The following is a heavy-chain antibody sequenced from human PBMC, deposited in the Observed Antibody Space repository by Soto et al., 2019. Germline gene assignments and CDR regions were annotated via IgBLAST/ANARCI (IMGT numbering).Heavy chain of an antibody. CDR3: AKGHPGYYYYMDV. J-gene: IGHJ6*03. Sequence: GGSLRLSCAASGFTFSSYGMHWVRQAPGKGLEWVAVISYDGSNKYYADSVKGRFTISRDNSKNTLYLQMNSLRAEDTAVYYCAKGHPGYYYYMDVWGKGTTVTVSS. CDR1: GFTFSSYG. V-gene: IGHV3-30*18. CDR2: ISYDGSNK.